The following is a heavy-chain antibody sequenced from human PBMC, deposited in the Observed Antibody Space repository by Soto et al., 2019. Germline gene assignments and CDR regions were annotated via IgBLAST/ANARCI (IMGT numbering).Heavy chain of an antibody. D-gene: IGHD6-13*01. V-gene: IGHV5-51*01. CDR1: GDSFTSYW. CDR2: IYPGDSDT. J-gene: IGHJ6*02. CDR3: ARTAAAGKYYYGVDV. Sequence: GESLRISWTGSGDSFTSYWIGCMRQVPRKGLEWMGIIYPGDSDTRYSPSFQGQVTISADKSISTAYLQWSSLKASDTAMYYCARTAAAGKYYYGVDVWGQGTTVTVSS.